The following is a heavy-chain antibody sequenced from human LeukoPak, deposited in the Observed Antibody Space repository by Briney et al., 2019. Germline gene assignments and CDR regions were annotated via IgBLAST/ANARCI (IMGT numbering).Heavy chain of an antibody. CDR3: AKVFYYGSGGDSDAFDI. CDR2: INSDGSST. J-gene: IGHJ3*02. Sequence: GGSLRLSCAASGFTFSSYWMHWVRQAPGKGLVWVSRINSDGSSTSYADSVKGRFTVSRDNAKNTLYLQMNSLRAEDTAVYYCAKVFYYGSGGDSDAFDIWGQGTMVTVSS. D-gene: IGHD3-10*01. V-gene: IGHV3-74*01. CDR1: GFTFSSYW.